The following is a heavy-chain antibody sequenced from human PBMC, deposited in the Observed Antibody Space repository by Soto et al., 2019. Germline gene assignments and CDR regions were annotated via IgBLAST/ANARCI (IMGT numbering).Heavy chain of an antibody. V-gene: IGHV3-23*01. CDR1: GFAFSSYA. CDR2: IGGDGAST. D-gene: IGHD2-15*01. Sequence: EVQMLESGGGLVQPGGSLRLSCAASGFAFSSYAMSWVRQSSGKGLEWVAAIGGDGASTYYADSVRGRVIISRDNSMNTLFLHITSLRADDTAVYDCTKDQEGEWWVSQGWLDPWGQGSRVTVSS. J-gene: IGHJ5*02. CDR3: TKDQEGEWWVSQGWLDP.